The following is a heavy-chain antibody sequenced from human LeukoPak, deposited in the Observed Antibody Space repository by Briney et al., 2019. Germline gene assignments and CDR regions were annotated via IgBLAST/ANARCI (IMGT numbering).Heavy chain of an antibody. CDR2: IYPGDSDT. D-gene: IGHD4-11*01. CDR1: GYIFTSYW. V-gene: IGHV5-51*01. Sequence: GESLQISCQGSGYIFTSYWIGWVRQLPGKGLEWMGIIYPGDSDTRYSPSFQGQVTISADKSISTAYLQWSSLKASDTAMYYCARRYDYSNSYFDYWGQGTLVTVSS. CDR3: ARRYDYSNSYFDY. J-gene: IGHJ4*02.